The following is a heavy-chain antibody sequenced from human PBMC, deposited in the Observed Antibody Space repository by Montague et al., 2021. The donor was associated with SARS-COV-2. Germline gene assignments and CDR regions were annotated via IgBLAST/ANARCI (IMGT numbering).Heavy chain of an antibody. D-gene: IGHD5-12*01. CDR1: GASVRTYY. CDR3: ARVGADYSFAYYHEMDV. V-gene: IGHV4-4*07. J-gene: IGHJ6*02. Sequence: SETLSLTCTVSGASVRTYYWSWIRQSAGKKLEWMGRLYNSGSTYYNPSFKSRVTMSLDTSKNLFSLNLSSMTAADTAVYYCARVGADYSFAYYHEMDVWGQGIAVTVSS. CDR2: LYNSGST.